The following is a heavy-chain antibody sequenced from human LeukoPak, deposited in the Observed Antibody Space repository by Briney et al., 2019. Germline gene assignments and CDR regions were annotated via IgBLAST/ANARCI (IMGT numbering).Heavy chain of an antibody. J-gene: IGHJ4*02. CDR3: ARDLGYSSGLDY. Sequence: GGSLRLSCAASGCTFSSYWMSWVRQAPGKGLEWVANIKQDGSEKYYVDSVKGRFTISRDNAKNSLYLQMNSLRAEDTAVYYCARDLGYSSGLDYWGQGTLVTVSS. CDR1: GCTFSSYW. D-gene: IGHD6-19*01. V-gene: IGHV3-7*01. CDR2: IKQDGSEK.